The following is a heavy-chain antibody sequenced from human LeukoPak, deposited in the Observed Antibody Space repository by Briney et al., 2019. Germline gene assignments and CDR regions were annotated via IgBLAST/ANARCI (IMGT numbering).Heavy chain of an antibody. J-gene: IGHJ4*02. Sequence: GGSLRLSCAASGFTFSSYAMHWVRQAPGKGLEWVAVISYDGSNKYYADSVKGRFTISRDNSKNTLYLQMNSLRAEDTAVYYCAKRDYDILTGYPTHFDYWGQGTLVTVSS. V-gene: IGHV3-30-3*02. CDR1: GFTFSSYA. D-gene: IGHD3-9*01. CDR3: AKRDYDILTGYPTHFDY. CDR2: ISYDGSNK.